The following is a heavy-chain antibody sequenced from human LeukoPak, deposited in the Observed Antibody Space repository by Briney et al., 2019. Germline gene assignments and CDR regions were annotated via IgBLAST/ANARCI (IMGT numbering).Heavy chain of an antibody. CDR3: ARESYDILTGYGGFDY. J-gene: IGHJ4*02. CDR1: GGSISSYH. Sequence: SETLSLTCTVSGGSISSYHWSWIRQPPGKGLEWIGYIYYSGSTNYNPSLKSRVTISVDTSKNQFSLKLSSVTAADTAVYYCARESYDILTGYGGFDYWGQGTLVTVSS. D-gene: IGHD3-9*01. CDR2: IYYSGST. V-gene: IGHV4-59*01.